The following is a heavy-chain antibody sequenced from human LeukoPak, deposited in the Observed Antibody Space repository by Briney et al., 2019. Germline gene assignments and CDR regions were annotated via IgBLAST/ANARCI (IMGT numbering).Heavy chain of an antibody. J-gene: IGHJ4*02. CDR3: ARAAETMVRGVITYYFDY. D-gene: IGHD3-10*01. CDR1: GFTFSSYS. CDR2: ISSSSSTI. V-gene: IGHV3-48*01. Sequence: GGSLRLFCAASGFTFSSYSMNWVRQAPGKGLEWVSYISSSSSTIYYADSVKGRFTISRDNAKNSLYLQINSLRAEDTAVYYCARAAETMVRGVITYYFDYWGQGTLVTVSS.